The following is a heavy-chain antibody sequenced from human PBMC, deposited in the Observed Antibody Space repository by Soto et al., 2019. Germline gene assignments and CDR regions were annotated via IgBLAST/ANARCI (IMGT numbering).Heavy chain of an antibody. Sequence: GGSLKLSCSASGFTFSSYAMHWVRQAPGKGLEYVSAISSNGGSTYYADSMKGRFTISRDNSKNTLYLQMSSLRAEDTAVYYCVKSRRSPYFQHWGQGTLVTVSS. J-gene: IGHJ1*01. CDR3: VKSRRSPYFQH. V-gene: IGHV3-64D*08. CDR1: GFTFSSYA. D-gene: IGHD1-26*01. CDR2: ISSNGGST.